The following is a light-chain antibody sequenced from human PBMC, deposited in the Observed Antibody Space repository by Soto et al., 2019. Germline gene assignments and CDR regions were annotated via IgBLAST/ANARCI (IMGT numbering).Light chain of an antibody. Sequence: EIVLTQSPGTLSLSPGKRATLSCRASQTSASRYLAWYQHQPGQAPRLLIYRTFARAPGIPDRFSGGGSGTDFTLTISRLEREDFAVYYCQQYDTSPPTFGQGTRLDIK. CDR3: QQYDTSPPT. CDR1: QTSASRY. CDR2: RTF. V-gene: IGKV3-20*01. J-gene: IGKJ5*01.